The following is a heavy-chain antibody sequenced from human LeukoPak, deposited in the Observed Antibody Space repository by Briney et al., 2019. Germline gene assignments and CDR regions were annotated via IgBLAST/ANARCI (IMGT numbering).Heavy chain of an antibody. CDR3: SGGYPYYYYGMDV. V-gene: IGHV4-34*01. CDR1: GGSFSGYY. Sequence: SETLSLTCAVYGGSFSGYYWSWIRQPPGKGLEWIGEINHSGSTNYNPSLKSRVTISVDTSKNQFSLKLSFVTAADTAVYYCSGGYPYYYYGMDVWGQGTTVTVSS. J-gene: IGHJ6*02. CDR2: INHSGST.